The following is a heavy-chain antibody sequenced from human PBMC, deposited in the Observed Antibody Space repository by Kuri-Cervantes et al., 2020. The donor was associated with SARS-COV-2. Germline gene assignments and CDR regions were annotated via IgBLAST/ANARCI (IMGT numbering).Heavy chain of an antibody. CDR3: ATLGHCSSTSCYKRFDY. Sequence: ETLSLTCAASGFTFSSYWMNWVRQAPGKGLEWVSSISSSSSYIYYADSVKGRLTISRDNAKNSLYLQMNSLRAEDTAVYYCATLGHCSSTSCYKRFDYWGQGTLVTVSS. CDR2: ISSSSSYI. CDR1: GFTFSSYW. V-gene: IGHV3-21*01. J-gene: IGHJ4*02. D-gene: IGHD2-2*02.